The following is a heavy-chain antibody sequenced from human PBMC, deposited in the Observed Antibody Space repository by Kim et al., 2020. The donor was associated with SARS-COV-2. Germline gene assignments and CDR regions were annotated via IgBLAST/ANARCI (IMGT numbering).Heavy chain of an antibody. V-gene: IGHV1-18*01. Sequence: ASVKVSCKAPGYTFTSYAFSWVRQAPGQGLEWMGWISTYNGNTNYAQKLQGRVTMTTDTSTSTAYMELRSLRSDDTAVYYCARDGGYCSSTSCYQVRYYFYYGMDVWGQGTTVTVSS. J-gene: IGHJ6*02. CDR3: ARDGGYCSSTSCYQVRYYFYYGMDV. CDR2: ISTYNGNT. D-gene: IGHD2-2*01. CDR1: GYTFTSYA.